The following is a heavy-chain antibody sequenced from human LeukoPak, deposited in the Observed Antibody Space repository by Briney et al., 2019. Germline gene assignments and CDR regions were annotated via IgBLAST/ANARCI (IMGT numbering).Heavy chain of an antibody. CDR3: ATEVVY. V-gene: IGHV3-23*01. CDR2: ISGSGRSL. Sequence: GGSLRLSCVASGFNSSAYVMSWFRQAPGKGLEWVSSISGSGRSLYYADSIKGRFNISRDNSKNILYLQMDRLRAEDTAIYYCATEVVYWGQGAMVTVSS. J-gene: IGHJ4*02. CDR1: GFNSSAYV.